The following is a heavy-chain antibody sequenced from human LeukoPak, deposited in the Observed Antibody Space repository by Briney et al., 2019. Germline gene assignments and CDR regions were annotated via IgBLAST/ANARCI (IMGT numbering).Heavy chain of an antibody. CDR1: GDSIGTSSSY. V-gene: IGHV4-39*01. CDR2: IYYSGST. J-gene: IGHJ1*01. CDR3: ARRLVGATHHRWGAEYFQH. Sequence: PSETLSLTCSVSGDSIGTSSSYWGWIRQPPGKGLEWIGSIYYSGSTYYNTSLKSRVTISVDTSKNQFSLKLNSVTAADTAVYFCARRLVGATHHRWGAEYFQHWGQGTLVTVSS. D-gene: IGHD1-26*01.